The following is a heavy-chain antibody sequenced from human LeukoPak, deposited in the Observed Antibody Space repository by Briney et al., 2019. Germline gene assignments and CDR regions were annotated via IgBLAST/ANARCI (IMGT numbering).Heavy chain of an antibody. J-gene: IGHJ6*03. D-gene: IGHD3-10*01. CDR3: ARGGGGCGELCLWACATGDYMDV. CDR2: ISSSCSTI. CDR1: GFSFSSYG. V-gene: IGHV3-48*01. Sequence: GGSLRLSCAASGFSFSSYGMHWVRQAPGKGLEWVSYISSSCSTIYYADSVKGRFTISRDNAKNSLYLQMNSPRAEDTAVYYCARGGGGCGELCLWACATGDYMDVWGKGTTVTVSS.